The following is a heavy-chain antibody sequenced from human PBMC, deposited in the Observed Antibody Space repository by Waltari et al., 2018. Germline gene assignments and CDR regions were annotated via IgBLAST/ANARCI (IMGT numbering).Heavy chain of an antibody. CDR3: ARVKSGFDS. Sequence: QVQFKQWGAGLLKISETLSLTCEVSGVSFTTNYWSWIRQSPGKGLEWIGEIYHTGSHNYNPSLQNRVTISVDRSKSLFSLEVTSITAADAAIYYCARVKSGFDSWGQGTVVTVSS. CDR2: IYHTGSH. J-gene: IGHJ4*02. CDR1: GVSFTTNY. V-gene: IGHV4-34*01.